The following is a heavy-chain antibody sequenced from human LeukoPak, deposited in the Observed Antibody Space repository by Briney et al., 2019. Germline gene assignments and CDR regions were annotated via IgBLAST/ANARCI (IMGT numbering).Heavy chain of an antibody. J-gene: IGHJ4*02. D-gene: IGHD3-22*01. CDR2: IYTSGST. CDR3: ARAYDSSGYYISYYFDY. Sequence: PSETLSLTCTVSGGSISSGSYYWRWIRQPAGTGLEWIGRIYTSGSTNYNPSLKSRVTISVHTPKNQFSLKLSSVTAADTAVYYCARAYDSSGYYISYYFDYWGQGTLVTVSS. CDR1: GGSISSGSYY. V-gene: IGHV4-61*02.